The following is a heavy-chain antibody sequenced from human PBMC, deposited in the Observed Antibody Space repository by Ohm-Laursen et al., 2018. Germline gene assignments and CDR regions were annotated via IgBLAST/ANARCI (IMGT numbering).Heavy chain of an antibody. D-gene: IGHD2-2*01. V-gene: IGHV3-53*01. CDR2: IYSGGST. J-gene: IGHJ3*02. CDR1: GFTFSSYW. Sequence: SLRLSCAASGFTFSSYWMSWVRQAPGKGLEWVSVIYSGGSTYYADSVKGRFTISRDNSKNTLYLQMNSLRAEDTAVYYCARDLMPLTYQQVIWGQGTMVTVSS. CDR3: ARDLMPLTYQQVI.